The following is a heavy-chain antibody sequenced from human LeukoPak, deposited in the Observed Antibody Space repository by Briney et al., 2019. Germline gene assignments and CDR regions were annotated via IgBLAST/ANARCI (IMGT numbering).Heavy chain of an antibody. Sequence: SETLSLTCAVYSGSFSGYYWSWIRQAPGKGLEWIGEINHSGSTNQNPSLKSRVTISVDTTKNQFSLKLSSVTAADSAVYYCTRGAEQLSSYGMDVWGKGTTVTVSS. V-gene: IGHV4-34*01. CDR2: INHSGST. CDR1: SGSFSGYY. CDR3: TRGAEQLSSYGMDV. J-gene: IGHJ6*04. D-gene: IGHD5-18*01.